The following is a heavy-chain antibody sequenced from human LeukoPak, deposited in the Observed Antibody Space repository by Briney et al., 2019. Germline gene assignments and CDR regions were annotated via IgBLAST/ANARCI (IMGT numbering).Heavy chain of an antibody. Sequence: GASVKVSCKASGYSFSDYAMNWVRQTPGQGLEWMGWINTNTGNPTYAQAFTGRFVFSLDTSVSTAYLQINSLKADDTAVYYCARQYFGSGSYYAPWGQGTLVTVSS. J-gene: IGHJ5*02. V-gene: IGHV7-4-1*02. CDR3: ARQYFGSGSYYAP. CDR1: GYSFSDYA. D-gene: IGHD3-10*01. CDR2: INTNTGNP.